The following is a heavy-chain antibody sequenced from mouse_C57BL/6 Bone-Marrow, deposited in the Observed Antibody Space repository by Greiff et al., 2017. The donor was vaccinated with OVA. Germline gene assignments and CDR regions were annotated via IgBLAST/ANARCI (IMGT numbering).Heavy chain of an antibody. D-gene: IGHD1-2*01. J-gene: IGHJ4*01. CDR1: GYTFTSYW. V-gene: IGHV1-50*01. CDR2: IDPSDSYT. CDR3: AREYYGPYAMDY. Sequence: VQLQQPGAELVKPGASVKLSCKASGYTFTSYWMQWVKQRPGQGLEWIGEIDPSDSYTNYNQKFKGKATLTVDTSSSTAYMQLSSLTSEDSAVYYCAREYYGPYAMDYWGQGTSVTVSS.